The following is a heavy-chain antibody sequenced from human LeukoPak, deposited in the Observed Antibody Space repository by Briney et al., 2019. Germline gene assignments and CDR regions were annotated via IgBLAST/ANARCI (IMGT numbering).Heavy chain of an antibody. Sequence: GGSLRLSCAASGFTFNYYWLTWVRQAPGKGLEWVANIQQDGSEKYYVDSVKGRFTISRDNAKNSLYLQMNSLRAEDTAVYYCARVRWWEHIIGAFDIWGQGTMVTVSS. J-gene: IGHJ3*02. CDR3: ARVRWWEHIIGAFDI. V-gene: IGHV3-7*01. D-gene: IGHD1-26*01. CDR2: IQQDGSEK. CDR1: GFTFNYYW.